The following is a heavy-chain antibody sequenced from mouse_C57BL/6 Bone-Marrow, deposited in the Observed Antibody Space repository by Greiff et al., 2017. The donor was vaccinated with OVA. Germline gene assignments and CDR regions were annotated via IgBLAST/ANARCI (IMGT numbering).Heavy chain of an antibody. Sequence: QVQLQQPGTELVKPGASVKLSCKASGYTFTSYWMHWVKQRPGQGLEWIGNINPSNGGTNYNEKFKSKATLTVDKSSSTAYMQLSSLTSEDSAVYYCARLSYNYYGSSYSYYAMDYWGQGTSVTVSS. CDR1: GYTFTSYW. CDR3: ARLSYNYYGSSYSYYAMDY. V-gene: IGHV1-53*01. D-gene: IGHD1-1*01. J-gene: IGHJ4*01. CDR2: INPSNGGT.